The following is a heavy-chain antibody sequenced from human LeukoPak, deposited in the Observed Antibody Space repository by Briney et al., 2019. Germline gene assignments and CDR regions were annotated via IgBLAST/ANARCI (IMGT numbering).Heavy chain of an antibody. J-gene: IGHJ5*02. Sequence: GASVKVSCKASGYTFTSYDINWVRQATGQGLEWMGWMNPNSGNTGYAQKFQGRVTITRNTSISTAYMELSSLRSEDTAVYYCARARRPEYYDFWSGYSPNWFDPWGQGTLVTVSS. CDR1: GYTFTSYD. CDR3: ARARRPEYYDFWSGYSPNWFDP. CDR2: MNPNSGNT. V-gene: IGHV1-8*03. D-gene: IGHD3-3*01.